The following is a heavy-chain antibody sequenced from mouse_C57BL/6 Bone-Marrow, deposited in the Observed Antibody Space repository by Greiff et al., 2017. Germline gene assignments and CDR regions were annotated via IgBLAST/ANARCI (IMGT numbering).Heavy chain of an antibody. J-gene: IGHJ4*01. CDR2: IDPENGDT. CDR3: TTYYGSSYPYAMDY. CDR1: GFNIKDDY. Sequence: SGAELVRPGASVKLSCTASGFNIKDDYMHWVKQRPEQGLEWIGWIDPENGDTEYASKFQGKATITADTSSNTAYLQLSSLTSEDTAVYYCTTYYGSSYPYAMDYWGQGTTVTVSS. V-gene: IGHV14-4*01. D-gene: IGHD1-1*01.